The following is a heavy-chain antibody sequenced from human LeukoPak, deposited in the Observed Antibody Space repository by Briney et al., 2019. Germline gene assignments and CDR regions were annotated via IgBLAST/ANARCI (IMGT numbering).Heavy chain of an antibody. V-gene: IGHV4-39*01. D-gene: IGHD1-26*01. CDR3: ARLWGATHFDH. CDR1: GGSINSSSYY. CDR2: IYYTGST. J-gene: IGHJ4*02. Sequence: SEPLSLTCTVSGGSINSSSYYWGWIRQPPGKGLEWIGTIYYTGSTYYNPSLESRVFMSADTSNNQCSLKLNSVTAADTAVYYCARLWGATHFDHWGQGALVTVSS.